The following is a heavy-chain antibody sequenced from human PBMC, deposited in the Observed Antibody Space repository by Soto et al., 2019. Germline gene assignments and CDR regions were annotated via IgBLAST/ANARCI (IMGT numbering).Heavy chain of an antibody. CDR3: AHYVSASPAGWFDP. CDR1: GLSLSTRGEA. D-gene: IGHD3-10*01. V-gene: IGHV2-5*02. Sequence: QITLKESGPALVKPTQTLTLTCTFSGLSLSTRGEAVGWIRQPPGEALAWLALIYWDDDNRYNPTLKTRLTITKDTSKNQVVLTLTNMDPVDTATYYCAHYVSASPAGWFDPWGQGILVTVSS. CDR2: IYWDDDN. J-gene: IGHJ5*02.